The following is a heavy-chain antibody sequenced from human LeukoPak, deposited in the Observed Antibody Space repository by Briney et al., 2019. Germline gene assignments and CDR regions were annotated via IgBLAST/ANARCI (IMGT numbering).Heavy chain of an antibody. D-gene: IGHD4-23*01. CDR3: ASTVGLYWYFDL. CDR1: GGSFSGYY. CDR2: INHSGST. Sequence: SETLSLTCAVYGGSFSGYYWSWIRLPPGKGLEWIGEINHSGSTNYNPSLKSRVTISVDTSKNQFSLKLSSVTAADTAVYYCASTVGLYWYFDLWGRGTLVTVSS. V-gene: IGHV4-34*01. J-gene: IGHJ2*01.